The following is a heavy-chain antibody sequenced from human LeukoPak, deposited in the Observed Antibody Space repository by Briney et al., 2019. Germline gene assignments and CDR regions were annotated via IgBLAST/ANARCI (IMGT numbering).Heavy chain of an antibody. CDR3: ARGNSSSWYGYYYYGMDV. CDR1: GGSISSSSYY. Sequence: SETLSLTCTVSGGSISSSSYYWGWIRQPPGKGLEWIGSIYYSGSTYYNPSLKSRVTISVDTSKNQFSLKLSSVTAADTAVYYCARGNSSSWYGYYYYGMDVWGQGTTVTVSS. CDR2: IYYSGST. V-gene: IGHV4-39*07. D-gene: IGHD6-13*01. J-gene: IGHJ6*02.